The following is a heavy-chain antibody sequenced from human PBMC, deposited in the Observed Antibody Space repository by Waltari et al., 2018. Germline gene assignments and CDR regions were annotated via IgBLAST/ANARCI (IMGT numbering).Heavy chain of an antibody. CDR1: GFTFSSYS. D-gene: IGHD2-21*02. J-gene: IGHJ2*01. CDR3: ARSLGSGDDWWYFDL. V-gene: IGHV3-21*01. CDR2: ISSSSSYI. Sequence: EVQLVESGGGLVKPGGSLRLSCAASGFTFSSYSMNWVRHAPGKGLEWVSSISSSSSYIYYADSVKGRFTISRDNAKNSLYLQMNSLRAEDTAVYYCARSLGSGDDWWYFDLWGRGTLVTVSS.